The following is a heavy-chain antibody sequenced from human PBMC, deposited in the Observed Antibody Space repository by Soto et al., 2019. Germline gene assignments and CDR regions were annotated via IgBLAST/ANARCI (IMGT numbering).Heavy chain of an antibody. CDR2: IIPIFGTA. CDR1: GGTFSNYA. J-gene: IGHJ6*02. D-gene: IGHD3-3*01. Sequence: QVQLVQSGAEVKKPGSSVKVSCKASGGTFSNYAMSCVRQAPGQGLEWMGGIIPIFGTANYAQKFQGRVTITADESTSTAYMELSSLRSEDTAVYYCARGMVRFLDSLGVDVWGQGTMVTVSS. CDR3: ARGMVRFLDSLGVDV. V-gene: IGHV1-69*12.